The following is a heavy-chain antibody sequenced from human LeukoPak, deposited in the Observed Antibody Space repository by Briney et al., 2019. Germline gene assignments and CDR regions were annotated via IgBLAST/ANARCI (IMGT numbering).Heavy chain of an antibody. J-gene: IGHJ3*02. CDR1: GGSISSYY. Sequence: SETLSLTCTVSGGSISSYYWSWIRQPPGKGLEWIGYIYTSGSTNYNPSLKSRVTISVDTSKNQFSLKLSSVTAADTAVYYCARYPQYYYDSSGQVPAAFDIWGQGTMVTVSS. CDR2: IYTSGST. V-gene: IGHV4-4*09. CDR3: ARYPQYYYDSSGQVPAAFDI. D-gene: IGHD3-22*01.